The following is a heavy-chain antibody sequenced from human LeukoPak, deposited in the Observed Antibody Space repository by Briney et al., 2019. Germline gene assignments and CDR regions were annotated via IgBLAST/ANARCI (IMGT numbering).Heavy chain of an antibody. CDR1: GFTFSSYG. J-gene: IGHJ5*02. CDR3: AKDTGSSYNWFDP. D-gene: IGHD6-6*01. Sequence: GGSLRLSCAASGFTFSSYGMHWVRQAPGKGLEWVAVIWYDGSNKYYADSVKGRFTISRDNSKNTLYLQMNSLRAEDTAVYYCAKDTGSSYNWFDPWGQGTLVTVSS. V-gene: IGHV3-33*06. CDR2: IWYDGSNK.